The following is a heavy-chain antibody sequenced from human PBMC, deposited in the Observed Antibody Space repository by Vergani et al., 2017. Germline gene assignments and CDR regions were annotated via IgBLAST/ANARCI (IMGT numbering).Heavy chain of an antibody. V-gene: IGHV3-48*03. Sequence: EVQLVESGGGLVQPGGSLRLSCAASGFTFSSYEMNWVRQAPGKGLEWVSYISSSGSTIYYADSVKGRFTISRDNAKNSLYLQMNSLRAEDTAVYYCASSPLVSVSSWPIDYWGQGTLVTVSS. J-gene: IGHJ4*02. CDR3: ASSPLVSVSSWPIDY. CDR1: GFTFSSYE. D-gene: IGHD6-13*01. CDR2: ISSSGSTI.